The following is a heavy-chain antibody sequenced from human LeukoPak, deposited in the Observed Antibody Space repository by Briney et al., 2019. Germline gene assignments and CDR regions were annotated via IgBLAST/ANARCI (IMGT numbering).Heavy chain of an antibody. CDR2: LTGGSDNS. D-gene: IGHD1-1*01. V-gene: IGHV3-23*01. Sequence: GGSPRLSCAASGFTFSSSAMTWVRQVPGKGLEWVSSLTGGSDNSEHADSVKGRFSISRDNSKNTLYLQMNSLTAEDTAVYYCVRGWQQLGSWGRGTLVTVSS. CDR1: GFTFSSSA. CDR3: VRGWQQLGS. J-gene: IGHJ5*02.